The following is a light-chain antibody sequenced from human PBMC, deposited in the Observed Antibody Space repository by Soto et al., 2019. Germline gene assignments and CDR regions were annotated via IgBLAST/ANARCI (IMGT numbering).Light chain of an antibody. CDR1: QSVTSTY. CDR3: QQYGSSPWT. J-gene: IGKJ1*01. CDR2: GAS. Sequence: EIVLTQSPGTLSLSPGERATPSCRASQSVTSTYLAWYQQKPGQAPRLLIYGASSRATGIPDRFSGSASATDFTLTISRLEPEDFAVYYCQQYGSSPWTFGQGTKVEIK. V-gene: IGKV3-20*01.